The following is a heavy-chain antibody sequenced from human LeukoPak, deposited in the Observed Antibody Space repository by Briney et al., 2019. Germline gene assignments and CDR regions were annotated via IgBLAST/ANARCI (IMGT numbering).Heavy chain of an antibody. V-gene: IGHV3-23*01. D-gene: IGHD2-2*01. J-gene: IGHJ4*02. CDR3: AKDSGYCSSTSCPYYFDY. CDR1: GFTFSSYA. Sequence: PGGSLRLSCAASGFTFSSYAMSWVRQAPGKGLEWVSAISGSGGSTYYADSVKGRFTISRDNSKNTLYLQMNSLRAEDTAVYYCAKDSGYCSSTSCPYYFDYWGQGTLVTVSS. CDR2: ISGSGGST.